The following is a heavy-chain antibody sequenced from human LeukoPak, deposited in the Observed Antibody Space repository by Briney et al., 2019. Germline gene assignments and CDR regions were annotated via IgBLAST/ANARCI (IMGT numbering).Heavy chain of an antibody. CDR3: ARDPRGYLDAFDI. Sequence: PGGSLRLSCAASGFTFSSYGMHWVRQAPGKGLEWVAVISYDGSNKYYADSVKGRFTISRGNSKNTLYLQMNSLRAEDTAVYYCARDPRGYLDAFDIWGQGTMVTVSS. CDR1: GFTFSSYG. J-gene: IGHJ3*02. V-gene: IGHV3-30*19. CDR2: ISYDGSNK. D-gene: IGHD3-16*02.